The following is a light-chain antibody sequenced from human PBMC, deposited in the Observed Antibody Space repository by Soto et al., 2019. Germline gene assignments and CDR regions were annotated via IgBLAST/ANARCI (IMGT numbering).Light chain of an antibody. J-gene: IGLJ3*02. CDR2: DNN. Sequence: QSVLTQPPSVSAAPGQKVTISRSGSSSNIGNNYVSWYQQLPGTAPKLLIYDNNKRPSGIPDRFSGSKSGTSATLGITGLQTGDEADYYCGTWDSSLSAWGFGGGTKLTVL. V-gene: IGLV1-51*01. CDR1: SSNIGNNY. CDR3: GTWDSSLSAWG.